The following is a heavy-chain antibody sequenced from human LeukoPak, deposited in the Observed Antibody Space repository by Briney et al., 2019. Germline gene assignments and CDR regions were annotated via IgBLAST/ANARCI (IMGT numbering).Heavy chain of an antibody. J-gene: IGHJ6*03. V-gene: IGHV3-48*01. Sequence: GGSLRLSCAASGFTFSSYSMNWVRQAPGKGLEWVSYISSSSSTIYYADSVKGRFTISRDNGKNSLCLQMNSLRAEDTAVYYCARSFSDFWNGYHYYYYYYMDVWGKGTTVTVSS. CDR1: GFTFSSYS. D-gene: IGHD3-3*01. CDR2: ISSSSSTI. CDR3: ARSFSDFWNGYHYYYYYYMDV.